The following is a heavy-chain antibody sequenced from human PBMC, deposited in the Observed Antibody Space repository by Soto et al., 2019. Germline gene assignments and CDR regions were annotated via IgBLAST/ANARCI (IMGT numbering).Heavy chain of an antibody. D-gene: IGHD3-3*01. Sequence: GGSLRLSCAASGFTFSSYAMSWVRQAPGKGLEWVSIISGSGGNTYYEDSVKGRFIISRDNSKNTLYLQLNRLRAEDTAVYYCAKDLTFYAFDFWGQGTMVTVSS. CDR3: AKDLTFYAFDF. CDR1: GFTFSSYA. CDR2: ISGSGGNT. V-gene: IGHV3-23*01. J-gene: IGHJ3*01.